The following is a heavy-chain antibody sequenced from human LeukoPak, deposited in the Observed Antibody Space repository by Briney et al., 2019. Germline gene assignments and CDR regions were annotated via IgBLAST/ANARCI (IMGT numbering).Heavy chain of an antibody. CDR1: GYTFTGYY. J-gene: IGHJ4*02. Sequence: GASVKVSCKASGYTFTGYYMHWVRQAPGQGLECMGGINPNSGGTNYAQKFQGRVTMTRDTSISTAYMELSRLRSDDTAVYYCARDWNYDMRIFDYWGQGTLVTVSS. CDR3: ARDWNYDMRIFDY. V-gene: IGHV1-2*02. CDR2: INPNSGGT. D-gene: IGHD1-7*01.